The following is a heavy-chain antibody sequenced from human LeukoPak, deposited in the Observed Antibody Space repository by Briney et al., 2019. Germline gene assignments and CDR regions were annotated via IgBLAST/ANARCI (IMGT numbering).Heavy chain of an antibody. J-gene: IGHJ4*02. CDR3: ATSSSIRYFDFDY. CDR2: IYSGGGT. Sequence: PGGSLRLSCAASGFTVSSNYMSWVRQAPGKGLEWVSIIYSGGGTYYADSVKGRFTIPRDNAKNSLYLQMNSLRAEDTAVYYCATSSSIRYFDFDYWGQGTLVTVSS. CDR1: GFTVSSNY. D-gene: IGHD3-9*01. V-gene: IGHV3-53*01.